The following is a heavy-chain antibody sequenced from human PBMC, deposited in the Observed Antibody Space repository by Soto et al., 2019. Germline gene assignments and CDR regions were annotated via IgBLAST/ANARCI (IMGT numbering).Heavy chain of an antibody. Sequence: PGGSLRLSCVASGFTFSSYAMTWVRQAPGKGLGWVSAINGNADSTYYADSVRGRFTISRDNSRNTLYLQMNNLRAEDTAIYYCARTLGYCVNGICREAPRFDYWGQGALVTVSS. J-gene: IGHJ4*02. D-gene: IGHD2-8*01. CDR3: ARTLGYCVNGICREAPRFDY. V-gene: IGHV3-23*01. CDR1: GFTFSSYA. CDR2: INGNADST.